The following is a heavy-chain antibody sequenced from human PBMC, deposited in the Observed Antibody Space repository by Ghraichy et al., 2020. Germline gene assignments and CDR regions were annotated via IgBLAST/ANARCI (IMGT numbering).Heavy chain of an antibody. CDR1: GFTFSSYS. CDR3: ARDTSPGDLWIGYYYYYYGMDV. D-gene: IGHD3-3*01. J-gene: IGHJ6*02. V-gene: IGHV3-21*01. CDR2: ISSTSSYI. Sequence: GGSLRLSCAVSGFTFSSYSMNWVRQAPGKGLEWVSSISSTSSYIYYVDSVKGRFTISRDNAKNSLYLQMNSLRAEDTAVYYCARDTSPGDLWIGYYYYYYGMDVWGQGTTVTVAS.